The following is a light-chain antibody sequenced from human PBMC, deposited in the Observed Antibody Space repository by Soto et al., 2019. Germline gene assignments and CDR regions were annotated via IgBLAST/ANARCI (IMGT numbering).Light chain of an antibody. J-gene: IGKJ1*01. CDR2: GAS. V-gene: IGKV3-15*01. CDR1: QSVSSN. Sequence: EIVMTQSPATLSLSPGERDTLSCRASQSVSSNLAWYQQKPGQAPRLLIYGASTRATGIPARFSGSGSGTEFTLTISSLQSEDFAVYYCQHYNNWPRTFGQGTKVEIK. CDR3: QHYNNWPRT.